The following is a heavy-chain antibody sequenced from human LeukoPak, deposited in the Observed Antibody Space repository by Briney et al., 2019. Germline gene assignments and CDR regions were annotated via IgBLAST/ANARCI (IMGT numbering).Heavy chain of an antibody. CDR1: GYSFTSYW. V-gene: IGHV5-51*01. CDR2: IYPGDSDT. CDR3: ARLMGYYGSVSYYFSPWMDY. D-gene: IGHD3-10*01. J-gene: IGHJ4*02. Sequence: GESLKISCKGSGYSFTSYWIGWVRQMPGKGLEWMGIIYPGDSDTRYSPSFQGQVTISADKSISTAYLQWSSLKASDTAMYYCARLMGYYGSVSYYFSPWMDYWGQGTLVTVSS.